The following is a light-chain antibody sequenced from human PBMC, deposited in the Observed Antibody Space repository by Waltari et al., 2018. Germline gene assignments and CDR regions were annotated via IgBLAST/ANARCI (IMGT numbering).Light chain of an antibody. J-gene: IGLJ3*02. CDR1: SRDVGGYDY. Sequence: QSALTQPRSVSGSPGHSVTISCTGTSRDVGGYDYVAWYQQHPGKAPKLVIYDVNKRPSGVPDRFSGSKSGNTASLTISGLQADDEADYNCCSYAGRATWAFGGGTKLTVL. CDR3: CSYAGRATWA. V-gene: IGLV2-11*01. CDR2: DVN.